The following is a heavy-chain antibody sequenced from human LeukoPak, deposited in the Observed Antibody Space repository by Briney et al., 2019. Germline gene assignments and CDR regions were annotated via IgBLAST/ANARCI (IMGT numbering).Heavy chain of an antibody. CDR1: GFTFSSYA. Sequence: GGSLRLSCAASGFTFSSYAMSWVRQAPGKGLEWVSAISGSGGSTYYADSVKGRLTISRDNSKNTLYLQMNSLRAEDTAVYYCAKPKFPGRGLVMLFDYWGQGTLVTVSS. J-gene: IGHJ4*02. CDR3: AKPKFPGRGLVMLFDY. V-gene: IGHV3-23*01. D-gene: IGHD3/OR15-3a*01. CDR2: ISGSGGST.